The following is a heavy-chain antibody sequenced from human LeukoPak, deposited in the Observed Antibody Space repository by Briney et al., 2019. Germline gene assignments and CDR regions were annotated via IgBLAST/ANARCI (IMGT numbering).Heavy chain of an antibody. CDR3: ARDTASNRVSNDYVWGSYRPYYYYYGMDV. Sequence: GGSLRLSCAASGFTFSSYAMSWVRQAPGKGLEWVSAISGSGGSTYYADSVKGRFTISRYNSKNTLYLQMNSLRAEDTAVYYCARDTASNRVSNDYVWGSYRPYYYYYGMDVWGQGTTVTVSS. CDR1: GFTFSSYA. V-gene: IGHV3-23*01. J-gene: IGHJ6*02. CDR2: ISGSGGST. D-gene: IGHD3-16*02.